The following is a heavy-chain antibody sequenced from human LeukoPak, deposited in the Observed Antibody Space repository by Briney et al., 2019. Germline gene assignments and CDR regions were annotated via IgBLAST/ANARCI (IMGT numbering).Heavy chain of an antibody. CDR1: GFAFSSYA. J-gene: IGHJ4*02. Sequence: GGSLRLSCAASGFAFSSYAMSWVRQAPGKGLEWVSAISGSGGSTYYADSVKGRFTISRDNSKNTLYLQMNSLRAEDTAVYYCAKNRGIAVAGTLDYWGQGTLVTVSS. V-gene: IGHV3-23*01. D-gene: IGHD6-19*01. CDR2: ISGSGGST. CDR3: AKNRGIAVAGTLDY.